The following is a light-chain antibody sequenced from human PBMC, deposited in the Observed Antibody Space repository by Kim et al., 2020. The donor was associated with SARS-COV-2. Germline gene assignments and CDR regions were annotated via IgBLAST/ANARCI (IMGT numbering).Light chain of an antibody. CDR1: ESIDRW. Sequence: SASVGDRVTITCRARESIDRWLAWYQQKPGKAPKLLIYKASAIEGGVPSRFSGSVSGTEFTLTISSLQPDDFATFYCQHYIRFPYTFGQGTKLEI. CDR3: QHYIRFPYT. V-gene: IGKV1-5*03. CDR2: KAS. J-gene: IGKJ2*01.